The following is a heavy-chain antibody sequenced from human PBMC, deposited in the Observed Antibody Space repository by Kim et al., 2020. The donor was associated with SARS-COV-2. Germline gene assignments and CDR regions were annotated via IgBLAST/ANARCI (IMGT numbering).Heavy chain of an antibody. CDR3: ARGLVYYDSSGYLYYYYYGMDV. J-gene: IGHJ6*02. Sequence: ASVKVSCKASGYTFTSYGISWVRQAPGQGLEWMGWISAYNGNTNYAQKLQGRVTMTTDTSTSTAYMELRSLRSDDTAVYYCARGLVYYDSSGYLYYYYYGMDVWGQGTTVTVSS. D-gene: IGHD3-22*01. V-gene: IGHV1-18*01. CDR1: GYTFTSYG. CDR2: ISAYNGNT.